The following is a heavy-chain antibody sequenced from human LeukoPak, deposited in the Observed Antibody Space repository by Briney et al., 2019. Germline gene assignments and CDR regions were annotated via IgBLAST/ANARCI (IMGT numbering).Heavy chain of an antibody. CDR1: GFTFSNYG. J-gene: IGHJ4*02. Sequence: PGGSLRLSCAAYGFTFSNYGMTWVRQAPGKGLEWVSAICGSGGSTYYADSVKGRFTISRDNSKNTLYLQMNSLRAEETAVYYCAKEWADIVVVPAVTIDYWGQGTLVTVSS. CDR2: ICGSGGST. D-gene: IGHD2-2*01. V-gene: IGHV3-23*01. CDR3: AKEWADIVVVPAVTIDY.